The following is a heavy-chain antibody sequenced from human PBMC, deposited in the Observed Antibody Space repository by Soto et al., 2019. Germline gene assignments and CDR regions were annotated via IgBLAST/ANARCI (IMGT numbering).Heavy chain of an antibody. Sequence: GGSLRLSCAASGFTFSSYSMNWVRQAPGKGLEWVSYISSSSSTIYYADSVKGRFTISRDNAKNSLYQQMNSLRDEDTAVYYCATKIAAAGGSYYYYVMDFWGQGTSVTVSS. CDR2: ISSSSSTI. CDR1: GFTFSSYS. D-gene: IGHD6-13*01. J-gene: IGHJ6*02. CDR3: ATKIAAAGGSYYYYVMDF. V-gene: IGHV3-48*02.